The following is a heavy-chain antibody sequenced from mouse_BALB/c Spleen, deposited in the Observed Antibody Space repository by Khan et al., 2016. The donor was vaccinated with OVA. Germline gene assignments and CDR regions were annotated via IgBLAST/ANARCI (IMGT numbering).Heavy chain of an antibody. V-gene: IGHV1-9*01. D-gene: IGHD1-1*01. J-gene: IGHJ3*01. Sequence: QVQLKESGAELMKPGASVKISCKASGYTFSSYWIEWVKQRPGHGLEWIGEILPGSGSSNYNEKFKGKATFTADTSSNTAYMQLSSLTSEDSAVYCCARGNYYGSSSWFGYWGQGTLVTVSA. CDR1: GYTFSSYW. CDR3: ARGNYYGSSSWFGY. CDR2: ILPGSGSS.